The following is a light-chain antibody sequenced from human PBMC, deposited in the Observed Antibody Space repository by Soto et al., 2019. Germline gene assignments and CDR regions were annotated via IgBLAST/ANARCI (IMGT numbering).Light chain of an antibody. Sequence: QAVVTEEPSLTVSPGGTVTLTCASSTGAVTTDHFPNWFQQKPGQAPRALIYRTSNKHSWTPARFSASLLGGKAALTLSGVRPEDEADYYCLLYFDAVLVFGGGTKLTVL. V-gene: IGLV7-43*01. CDR2: RTS. CDR1: TGAVTTDHF. J-gene: IGLJ3*02. CDR3: LLYFDAVLV.